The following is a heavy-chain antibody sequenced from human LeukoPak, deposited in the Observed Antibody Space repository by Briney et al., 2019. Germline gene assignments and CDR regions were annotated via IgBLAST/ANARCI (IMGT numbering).Heavy chain of an antibody. CDR2: IIPIFGTA. CDR1: GGTFSNYA. Sequence: GSSVKVSCKASGGTFSNYAITWVRQAPGQGLEWMGGIIPIFGTANYAQKFRGRVTITADKSTRTAYMDLSSLRSEDTAVYYCAKEPEGIAVAGGYWFDPWGQGTLVTVSS. D-gene: IGHD6-19*01. CDR3: AKEPEGIAVAGGYWFDP. V-gene: IGHV1-69*06. J-gene: IGHJ5*02.